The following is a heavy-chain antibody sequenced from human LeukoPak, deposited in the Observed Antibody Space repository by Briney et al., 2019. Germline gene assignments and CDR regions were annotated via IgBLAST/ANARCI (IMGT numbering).Heavy chain of an antibody. J-gene: IGHJ3*02. D-gene: IGHD2-21*02. Sequence: GRSLRLSCAASGFTFSSCGMHWVRQAPGKGLEWVAVISYDGSNKYYADSVKGRFTISRDNSKNTLYLQMNSLRAEDTAVYYCAAPYCGGDCYHAFDIWGQGTMVTVSS. V-gene: IGHV3-30*03. CDR2: ISYDGSNK. CDR1: GFTFSSCG. CDR3: AAPYCGGDCYHAFDI.